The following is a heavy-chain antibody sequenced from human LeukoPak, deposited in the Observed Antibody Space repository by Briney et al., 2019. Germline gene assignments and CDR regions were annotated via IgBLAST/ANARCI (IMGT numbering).Heavy chain of an antibody. D-gene: IGHD6-13*01. CDR3: ASLVYSKYYYYYMDV. CDR2: IRYDGSNK. J-gene: IGHJ6*03. Sequence: GGSLRLSCAASGFTFSSYGMHWVRQAPGKGLEWVAFIRYDGSNKYYADSVKGRFTISRDNSKNTLYLQMNSLRAEDTAVYYCASLVYSKYYYYYMDVWGKGTTVTVSS. CDR1: GFTFSSYG. V-gene: IGHV3-30*02.